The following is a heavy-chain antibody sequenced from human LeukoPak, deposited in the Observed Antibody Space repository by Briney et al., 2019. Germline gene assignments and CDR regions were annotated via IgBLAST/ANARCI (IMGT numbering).Heavy chain of an antibody. D-gene: IGHD3-10*01. J-gene: IGHJ6*02. Sequence: GGSLRLSCAASGFTFSDYYMSWIRQAPGKGLEWVSYISSSGSTIYYADSVKGRFTISRDNAKNSLYLQMNRLRAEDTAVYYCASLIRGVIMAYYYGMDVWGQGTTVTVSS. CDR2: ISSSGSTI. V-gene: IGHV3-11*01. CDR1: GFTFSDYY. CDR3: ASLIRGVIMAYYYGMDV.